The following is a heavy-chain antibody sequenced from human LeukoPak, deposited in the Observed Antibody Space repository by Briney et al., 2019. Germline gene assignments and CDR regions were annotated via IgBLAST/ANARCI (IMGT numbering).Heavy chain of an antibody. Sequence: GGSLRLPCAASGFTFSSYSMNWVRQAPGKGLEWVSSISSSSSYIYYADSVKGRFTISRDNAKNSLYLQMNSLRAEDTAVYYCARDVDDCSGGSCDYWGQGTLVTVSS. J-gene: IGHJ4*02. V-gene: IGHV3-21*01. CDR1: GFTFSSYS. D-gene: IGHD2-15*01. CDR2: ISSSSSYI. CDR3: ARDVDDCSGGSCDY.